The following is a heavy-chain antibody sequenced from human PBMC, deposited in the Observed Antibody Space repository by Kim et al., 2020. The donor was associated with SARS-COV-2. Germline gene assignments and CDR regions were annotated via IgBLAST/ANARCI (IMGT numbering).Heavy chain of an antibody. V-gene: IGHV3-33*01. CDR1: GFTFSSYG. CDR3: ARGTFGELSDYYYYGMDV. Sequence: GGSLRLSCAASGFTFSSYGMHWVRQAPGKGLEWVAVIWYDGSNKYYADSVKGRFTISRDNSKNTLYLQMNSLRAEDTAVYYCARGTFGELSDYYYYGMDVWGQGTTVTVSS. CDR2: IWYDGSNK. D-gene: IGHD3-10*01. J-gene: IGHJ6*02.